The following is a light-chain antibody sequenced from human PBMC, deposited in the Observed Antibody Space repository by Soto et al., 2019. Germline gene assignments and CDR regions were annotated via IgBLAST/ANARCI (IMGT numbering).Light chain of an antibody. V-gene: IGKV3-20*01. CDR1: QSVSSSY. Sequence: EIVLTQSPGTLSLSPWEIATLSCRASQSVSSSYLAWYQQKPGQAPRLLIYGASTRATGIPARFSGGGSGTEFTLTITSLQSEDFATYYCQHPWTFGQGTKVDIK. J-gene: IGKJ1*01. CDR3: QHPWT. CDR2: GAS.